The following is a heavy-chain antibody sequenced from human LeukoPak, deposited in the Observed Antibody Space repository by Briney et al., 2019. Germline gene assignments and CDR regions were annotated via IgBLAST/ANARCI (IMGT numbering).Heavy chain of an antibody. CDR3: ARRTDSSGYYRRIDP. CDR1: GGSISSYY. D-gene: IGHD3-22*01. J-gene: IGHJ5*02. V-gene: IGHV4-39*07. Sequence: SETLSLTCTVSGGSISSYYWGWIRQPPGKGLEWIGSIYYSGSTYYNPSLKSRVTISVDTSKNQFSLRMTSVTAADTAVYYCARRTDSSGYYRRIDPWGQGTLVTVSS. CDR2: IYYSGST.